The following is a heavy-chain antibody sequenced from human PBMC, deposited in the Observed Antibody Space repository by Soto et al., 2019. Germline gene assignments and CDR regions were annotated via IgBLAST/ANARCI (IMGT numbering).Heavy chain of an antibody. D-gene: IGHD1-26*01. CDR2: ISTYNGKT. CDR3: ARLLTEGATYREDAFDL. CDR1: GYTFTSHG. J-gene: IGHJ3*01. V-gene: IGHV1-18*01. Sequence: SVKVSCKSSGYTFTSHGFAWVRQAPGQGLEWMGWISTYNGKTDYAQKFQGRLTLTADTRTITGYMELSSLTSDDTAVYYCARLLTEGATYREDAFDLWG.